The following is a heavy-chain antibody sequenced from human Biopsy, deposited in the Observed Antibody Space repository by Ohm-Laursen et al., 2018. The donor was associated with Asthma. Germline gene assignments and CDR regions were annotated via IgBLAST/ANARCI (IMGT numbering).Heavy chain of an antibody. J-gene: IGHJ4*02. D-gene: IGHD4-17*01. CDR2: HDHEEGGT. V-gene: IGHV1-24*01. Sequence: SVKVSCKISGYSLTDLSMHWVRQAPGHGLEWMGGHDHEEGGTVNARRFQGRVTMTEDTSTDTAYMELSSLSSDDTAVYYCASDFPKDYVRYNFQFWGQGTLVAVSS. CDR3: ASDFPKDYVRYNFQF. CDR1: GYSLTDLS.